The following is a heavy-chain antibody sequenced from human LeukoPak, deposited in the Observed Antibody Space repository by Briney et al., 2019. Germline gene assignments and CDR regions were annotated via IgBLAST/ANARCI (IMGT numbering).Heavy chain of an antibody. CDR1: GGSISSYY. CDR2: IYYSGST. CDR3: AVHSSIAPPFDP. J-gene: IGHJ5*02. Sequence: PSETLSLTCTVSGGSISSYYWSWIRKPPGKGLEWIGYIYYSGSTNYNPSLKSRVTISVDTSKNQFSLKLSSVTAADTAVYYCAVHSSIAPPFDPWGQGTLVTVSS. D-gene: IGHD6-6*01. V-gene: IGHV4-59*01.